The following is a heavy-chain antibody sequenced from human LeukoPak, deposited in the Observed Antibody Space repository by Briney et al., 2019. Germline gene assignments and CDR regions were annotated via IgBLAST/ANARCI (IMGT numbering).Heavy chain of an antibody. Sequence: GRSLRLSCAASGFTFDDYGMHWVRQAPGKGLVWVSCINSSSTNKYYADSVKGRFTIARDNAKNSLYLQMNRLRAEDTAEYYCAGSDSGSYSRWFDYWGQGTLVTVSS. J-gene: IGHJ4*02. V-gene: IGHV3-48*01. CDR3: AGSDSGSYSRWFDY. CDR1: GFTFDDYG. D-gene: IGHD1-26*01. CDR2: INSSSTNK.